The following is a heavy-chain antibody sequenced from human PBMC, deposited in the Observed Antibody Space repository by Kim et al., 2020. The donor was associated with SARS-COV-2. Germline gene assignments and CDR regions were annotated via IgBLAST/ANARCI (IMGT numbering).Heavy chain of an antibody. CDR2: INHSAGT. D-gene: IGHD3-3*01. CDR3: VRGPPTLFGVARRYGMDV. J-gene: IGHJ6*02. Sequence: SETLSLTCGVYGGSLRGYYWTWIRQSPVKGLEWIGEINHSAGTKYNPSVKSRVTISLDTSKSQFSLTLTSVAAADTGIYYCVRGPPTLFGVARRYGMDVWGQGTTVTVSS. CDR1: GGSLRGYY. V-gene: IGHV4-34*01.